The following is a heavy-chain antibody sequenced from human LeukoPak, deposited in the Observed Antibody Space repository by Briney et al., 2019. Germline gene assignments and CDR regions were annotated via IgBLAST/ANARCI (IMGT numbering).Heavy chain of an antibody. CDR1: GYSFTSYW. D-gene: IGHD2-15*01. J-gene: IGHJ4*02. V-gene: IGHV5-51*01. CDR2: IYPGDSDT. CDR3: VTFESDGSFDY. Sequence: GESLKISCKGSGYSFTSYWIGWVRQIPGKGLEWMGIIYPGDSDTRYSPSFRGQVTISADKSISTAYLHWGSLEASDTAMYYCVTFESDGSFDYWGQGTLVTVSS.